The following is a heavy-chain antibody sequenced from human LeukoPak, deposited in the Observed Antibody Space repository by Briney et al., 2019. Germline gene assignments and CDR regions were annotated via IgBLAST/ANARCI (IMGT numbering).Heavy chain of an antibody. J-gene: IGHJ4*02. Sequence: SETLSLTCTVSGGSISSYYWNWIRQPAGKGLEWIGRLHSSGSTNYSPSLKSRVTLSLDTSKNQFSLNLSSVTAADTAVDYFSRKSLRQNYFDYWGQGILVTVSS. CDR2: LHSSGST. CDR1: GGSISSYY. CDR3: SRKSLRQNYFDY. V-gene: IGHV4-4*07. D-gene: IGHD5/OR15-5a*01.